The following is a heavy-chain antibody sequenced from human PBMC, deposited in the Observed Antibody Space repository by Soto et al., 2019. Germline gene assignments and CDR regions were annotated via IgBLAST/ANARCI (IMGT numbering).Heavy chain of an antibody. CDR3: ARDYDILTGYHYFDY. J-gene: IGHJ4*02. CDR2: IYYSGST. D-gene: IGHD3-9*01. V-gene: IGHV4-31*03. Sequence: SSETLSLTCTVSGGSISSGGYYWSWIRQHPGKGLEWIGYIYYSGSTYYNPSLKSRVTISVDTSKNQFSLKLSSVTAADTAVYYCARDYDILTGYHYFDYWGQGTLVTVSS. CDR1: GGSISSGGYY.